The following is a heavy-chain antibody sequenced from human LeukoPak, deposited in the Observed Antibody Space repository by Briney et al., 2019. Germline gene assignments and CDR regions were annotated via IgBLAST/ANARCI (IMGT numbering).Heavy chain of an antibody. CDR2: INTDGGST. J-gene: IGHJ4*02. V-gene: IGHV3-74*01. CDR1: GFTFSSFW. Sequence: GGSLRLSCAASGFTFSSFWMHWVRQAPGKGLVWVSRINTDGGSTSYADSVKGRLTISRDNAKNMLYLQMNSLRAEDTAVYYCVRSNSADCDYWGQGTLVTVSS. CDR3: VRSNSADCDY. D-gene: IGHD2-21*01.